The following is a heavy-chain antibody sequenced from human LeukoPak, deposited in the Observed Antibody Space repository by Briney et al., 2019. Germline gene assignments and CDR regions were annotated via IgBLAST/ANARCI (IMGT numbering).Heavy chain of an antibody. CDR2: INHSGST. CDR1: GGSFSGYY. J-gene: IGHJ6*03. Sequence: PSETLSLTCAVYGGSFSGYYWSWIRQPPGKGLEWIGEINHSGSTNYNPSLKSRVTISVDTSKNQFSLKLSSVTAADTAVYYCARVRPNYYYYVDVWGKGTTVTVSS. CDR3: ARVRPNYYYYVDV. V-gene: IGHV4-34*01.